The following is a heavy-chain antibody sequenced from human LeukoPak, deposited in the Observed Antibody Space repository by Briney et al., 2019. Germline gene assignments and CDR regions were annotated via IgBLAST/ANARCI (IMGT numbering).Heavy chain of an antibody. D-gene: IGHD3-10*01. Sequence: GASVKVSCKASGYTFTGYYMHWVRQAPGQGLEWMGWINPNSGGTNYAQKFQGRVTMTRDTSISTAYMELSRLRSDDTAVYYCARLRVLDYYGSGTNEDEFDYWGQGTLVTVSS. J-gene: IGHJ4*02. CDR3: ARLRVLDYYGSGTNEDEFDY. CDR1: GYTFTGYY. V-gene: IGHV1-2*02. CDR2: INPNSGGT.